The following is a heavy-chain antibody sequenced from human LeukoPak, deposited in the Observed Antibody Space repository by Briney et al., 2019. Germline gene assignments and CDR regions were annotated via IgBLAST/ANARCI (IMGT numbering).Heavy chain of an antibody. CDR3: AREEYSVRRGARLDH. V-gene: IGHV3-74*01. CDR1: GFTFNNYW. J-gene: IGHJ4*02. Sequence: GGSLRLSCAASGFTFNNYWMRWVRQAPGKGLVWVSRINSDGSSTGYADSVRGRFTISRDTAKNTLYLQMNSVRVEDTAMYYCAREEYSVRRGARLDHWGQGTLVIVSS. CDR2: INSDGSST. D-gene: IGHD4-11*01.